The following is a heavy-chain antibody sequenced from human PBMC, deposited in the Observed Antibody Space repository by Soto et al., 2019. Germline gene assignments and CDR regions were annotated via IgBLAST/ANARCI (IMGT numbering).Heavy chain of an antibody. CDR3: ARLVFGVVTLYHFDY. CDR2: IYYSGST. CDR1: GGSVSSGSYY. D-gene: IGHD3-3*01. V-gene: IGHV4-61*01. J-gene: IGHJ4*02. Sequence: SETLSLTCTVSGGSVSSGSYYWSWIRQPPGKGLEWIGYIYYSGSTNYNPSLKSRVTISVDTSKNQFSLKLSSVTAADTAVYYCARLVFGVVTLYHFDYWGQGTLVTVSS.